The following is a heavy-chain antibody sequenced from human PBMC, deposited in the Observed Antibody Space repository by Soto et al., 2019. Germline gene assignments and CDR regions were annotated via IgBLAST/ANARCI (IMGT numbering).Heavy chain of an antibody. CDR2: IIPMFAAS. CDR3: ARGGIVAVPAALSSYHDYTNYRFDS. J-gene: IGHJ4*02. D-gene: IGHD2-15*01. CDR1: GGSFSDFA. V-gene: IGHV1-69*01. Sequence: QVQLAQSGAEVRKPGSSVKVSCGASGGSFSDFAFSWVRQAPGQGLEWMGGIIPMFAASKYAQRFQDRDTITADESQNPVYLALSSLTSDDTATYYCARGGIVAVPAALSSYHDYTNYRFDSWGQGTLVTVSS.